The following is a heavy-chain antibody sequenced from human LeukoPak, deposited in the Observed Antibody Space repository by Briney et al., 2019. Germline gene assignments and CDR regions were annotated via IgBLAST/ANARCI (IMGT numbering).Heavy chain of an antibody. Sequence: SETLSLTCTVSGGSISSYYWSWIRQPPGKGLEWIGYIYYSGSTNYNPSLKSRVTISVDTSKNQFSLKLSSVTAADTAVYYCARGTDGYDTPFGYWGQGTLATVSS. D-gene: IGHD5-24*01. CDR2: IYYSGST. J-gene: IGHJ4*02. V-gene: IGHV4-59*01. CDR3: ARGTDGYDTPFGY. CDR1: GGSISSYY.